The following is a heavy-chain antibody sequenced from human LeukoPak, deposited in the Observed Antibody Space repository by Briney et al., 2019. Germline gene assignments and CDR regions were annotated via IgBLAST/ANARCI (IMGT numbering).Heavy chain of an antibody. CDR2: INAGNGNT. CDR3: ARGLYCSGGSCYFSDY. CDR1: GGTFSSYA. D-gene: IGHD2-15*01. J-gene: IGHJ4*02. V-gene: IGHV1-3*03. Sequence: ASVKVSCKASGGTFSSYAISWVRQAPGQRLEWMGWINAGNGNTKYSQEFQGRVTITRDTSASTAYMELSSLRSEDMAVYYCARGLYCSGGSCYFSDYWGQGTLVTVSS.